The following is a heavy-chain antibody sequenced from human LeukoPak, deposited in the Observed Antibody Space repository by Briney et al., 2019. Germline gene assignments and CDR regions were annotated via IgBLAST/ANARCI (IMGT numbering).Heavy chain of an antibody. J-gene: IGHJ5*02. Sequence: SETLSLTCAVYGGSFSGYYWSWLRQPPGKGLEWIGEINHSGSTNYNPSLKSRVTISVDTSKNQFSLKLSSVTAADTAVYYCARGGGRDFSGIAVAGTGGAFDPWGQGTLVTVSS. CDR2: INHSGST. D-gene: IGHD6-19*01. CDR3: ARGGGRDFSGIAVAGTGGAFDP. V-gene: IGHV4-34*01. CDR1: GGSFSGYY.